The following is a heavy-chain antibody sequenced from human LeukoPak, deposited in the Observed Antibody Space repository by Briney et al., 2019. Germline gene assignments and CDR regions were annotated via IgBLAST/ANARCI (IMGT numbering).Heavy chain of an antibody. CDR3: ARAELLTPTQWFDP. D-gene: IGHD2-21*02. J-gene: IGHJ5*02. Sequence: GASVKVSCKASGGTFSSYAISWVRQAPGQGLEWMGGIIPIFGTANYAQKFQGRVTITADESTSTAYMELSSLRSEDTAVCYCARAELLTPTQWFDPWGQGTLVTVSS. CDR1: GGTFSSYA. CDR2: IIPIFGTA. V-gene: IGHV1-69*13.